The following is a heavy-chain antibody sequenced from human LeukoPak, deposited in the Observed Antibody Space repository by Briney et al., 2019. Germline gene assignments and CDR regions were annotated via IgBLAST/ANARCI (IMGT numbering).Heavy chain of an antibody. CDR2: IYSDNT. J-gene: IGHJ4*02. D-gene: IGHD4/OR15-4a*01. Sequence: GGSLRLSCTVSGFTVSSNSMSWVGQAPGKGLEWVSFIYSDNTHYSDSVKGRFTISRDNSKNTLYLQMNSLRAEDTAVYYCARRAGAYSHPYDYWGQGTLVTVSS. CDR1: GFTVSSNS. V-gene: IGHV3-53*01. CDR3: ARRAGAYSHPYDY.